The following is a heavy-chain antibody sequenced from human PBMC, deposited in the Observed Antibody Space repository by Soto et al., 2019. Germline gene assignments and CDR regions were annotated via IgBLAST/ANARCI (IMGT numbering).Heavy chain of an antibody. J-gene: IGHJ4*02. CDR2: IYPGDSDT. Sequence: FLQVPSSGSGYRFTGYWRGWVIQMHGKGLEWMGIIYPGDSDTRYSPSFQGQVTISADKSISAAYLQWSSLKASDTAMYYCARHARGSDYESSGYSAPFGYRGQGTLGTVPS. D-gene: IGHD3-22*01. CDR1: GYRFTGYW. CDR3: ARHARGSDYESSGYSAPFGY. V-gene: IGHV5-51*01.